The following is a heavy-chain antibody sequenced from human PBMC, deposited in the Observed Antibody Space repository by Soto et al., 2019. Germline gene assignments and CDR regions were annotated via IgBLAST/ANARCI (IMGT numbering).Heavy chain of an antibody. CDR2: IIPKFGTT. V-gene: IGHV1-69*13. D-gene: IGHD4-17*01. CDR3: ARELDPYYGGNSLSLDY. Sequence: QVQLVQSGAEAKKPGSSVKVSCKASGGTFSTYGMNWVRLAPGQGLEWMGGIIPKFGTTNYAQKFQGRVTITADESTNTAYMELNYLRSEDTAVYFCARELDPYYGGNSLSLDYWGQGTLVTVSS. CDR1: GGTFSTYG. J-gene: IGHJ4*02.